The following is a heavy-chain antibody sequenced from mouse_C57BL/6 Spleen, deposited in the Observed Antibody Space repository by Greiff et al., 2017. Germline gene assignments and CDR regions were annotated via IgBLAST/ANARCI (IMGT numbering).Heavy chain of an antibody. CDR3: ARRGGSSPWYFDV. D-gene: IGHD1-1*01. Sequence: VKLMESGAELARPGASVKLSCKASGYTFTSYGISWVKQRTGQGLEWIGEIYPRSGNTYYNEKFKGKATLTADKSSSTAYMALRSLTSEDSAVYFCARRGGSSPWYFDVWGTGTTVTVSS. CDR1: GYTFTSYG. CDR2: IYPRSGNT. J-gene: IGHJ1*03. V-gene: IGHV1-81*01.